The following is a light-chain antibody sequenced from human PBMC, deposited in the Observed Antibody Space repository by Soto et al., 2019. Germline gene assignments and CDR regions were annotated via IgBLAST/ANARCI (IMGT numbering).Light chain of an antibody. J-gene: IGKJ5*01. Sequence: EIVLTQSRATLSVCRLDGFCLXFMASQSVGNNLAWHQQKPGQAPRLLIYGASTRATGFPARFSGSGSGTEFTLTISSLQSEDFAVYYCQQYNGWPITFGQGTRLEIK. CDR1: QSVGNN. CDR3: QQYNGWPIT. CDR2: GAS. V-gene: IGKV3-15*01.